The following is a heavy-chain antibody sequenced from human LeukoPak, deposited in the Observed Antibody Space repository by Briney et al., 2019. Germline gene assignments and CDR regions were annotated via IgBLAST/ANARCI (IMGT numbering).Heavy chain of an antibody. CDR1: GFTDSTNY. CDR2: IYTGSTT. V-gene: IGHV3-53*01. D-gene: IGHD3-22*01. J-gene: IGHJ4*02. CDR3: ARGTRRYYDGSGYYYGEFDY. Sequence: GGSLRLSCAASGFTDSTNYMSWVRQAPGKGLEWVSVIYTGSTTYYTDSVKGRFTISRDNSQNMLYLQMNSLRAEDTAVYYCARGTRRYYDGSGYYYGEFDYWGQGILVTVSS.